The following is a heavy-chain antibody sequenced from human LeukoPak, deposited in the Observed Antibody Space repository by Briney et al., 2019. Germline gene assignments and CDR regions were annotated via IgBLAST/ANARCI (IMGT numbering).Heavy chain of an antibody. D-gene: IGHD3-22*01. J-gene: IGHJ4*02. CDR3: TRDDITMIVVVPPLD. Sequence: GGSLRLSCAAFGFSFRSYAMSWFRQAPGKGLEWVGFIRSKAYGGTTEYAASVKGRFTISRDDSKSIAYLQMNSLKTEDTAVYYCTRDDITMIVVVPPLDWGQGTLVTVSS. CDR2: IRSKAYGGTT. V-gene: IGHV3-49*03. CDR1: GFSFRSYA.